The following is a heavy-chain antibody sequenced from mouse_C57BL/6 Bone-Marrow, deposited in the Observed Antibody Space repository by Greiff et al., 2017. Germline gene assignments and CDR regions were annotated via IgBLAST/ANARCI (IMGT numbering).Heavy chain of an antibody. Sequence: VQVVESGPGLVAPSQSLSITCTVSGFSLTSYAISWVRQPPGKGLEWLGVIWTGGGTNYNSALKSRLSISKDNSKSQVFLKMNSLQTDDTARYYCARNFYYGSSWYFDVWGTGTTVTVSS. CDR3: ARNFYYGSSWYFDV. CDR2: IWTGGGT. J-gene: IGHJ1*03. V-gene: IGHV2-9-1*01. D-gene: IGHD1-1*01. CDR1: GFSLTSYA.